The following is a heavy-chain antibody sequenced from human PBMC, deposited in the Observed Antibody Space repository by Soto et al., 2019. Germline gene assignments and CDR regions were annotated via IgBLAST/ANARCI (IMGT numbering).Heavy chain of an antibody. CDR2: ISWNSGSI. D-gene: IGHD2-2*01. V-gene: IGHV3-9*01. CDR1: GFTFDDYA. CDR3: AKGGQLLTEGGGY. Sequence: EVQLVESGGGLVQPGRSLRLSCAASGFTFDDYAMHWVRQAPGKGLEWVSGISWNSGSIRYADSVKGRFTISRDNAKNYLYLQMHSLRTEDTALYYCAKGGQLLTEGGGYWGQGTLVTVSS. J-gene: IGHJ4*02.